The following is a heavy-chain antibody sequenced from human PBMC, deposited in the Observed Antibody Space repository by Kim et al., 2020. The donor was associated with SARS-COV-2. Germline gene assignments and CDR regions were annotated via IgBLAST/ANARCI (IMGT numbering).Heavy chain of an antibody. CDR3: ARDHNYYYDSDDAFDI. V-gene: IGHV3-7*01. D-gene: IGHD3-22*01. J-gene: IGHJ3*02. Sequence: GGSLRLSCAASGFTFSSYWMSWVRQAPGKGLEWVANIKQDGSEKYYVDSVKGRFTISRDNAKNSLYLQMNSLRAEDTAVYYCARDHNYYYDSDDAFDIWGQGTMVTVSS. CDR2: IKQDGSEK. CDR1: GFTFSSYW.